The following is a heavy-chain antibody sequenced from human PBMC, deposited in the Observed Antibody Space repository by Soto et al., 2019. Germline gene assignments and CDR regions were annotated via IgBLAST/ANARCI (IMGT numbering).Heavy chain of an antibody. D-gene: IGHD2-2*01. CDR3: AREVDCSSTSCYGMDV. J-gene: IGHJ6*02. V-gene: IGHV1-2*04. Sequence: ALVKVSCKASGYTFTGYYMHWVRQAPGQGLEWMGWINPNSGGTNYAQKFQGWVTMTRDTSISTAYMELSRLRSDDTAVYYCAREVDCSSTSCYGMDVWGQGTTVTVSS. CDR1: GYTFTGYY. CDR2: INPNSGGT.